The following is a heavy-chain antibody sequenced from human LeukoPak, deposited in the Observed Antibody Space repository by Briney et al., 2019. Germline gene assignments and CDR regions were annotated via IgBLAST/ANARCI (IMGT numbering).Heavy chain of an antibody. CDR1: GGSISSHY. CDR2: IYYSGST. J-gene: IGHJ4*02. CDR3: ASFGGSGFDY. D-gene: IGHD4-23*01. Sequence: SETLSLTCTVSGGSISSHYWSWIRQPPRKGLEWIGYIYYSGSTNYNPSLKSRVTISVDTSKNQFSLKLSSVTAADTAVYYCASFGGSGFDYWGQGTLVTVSS. V-gene: IGHV4-59*11.